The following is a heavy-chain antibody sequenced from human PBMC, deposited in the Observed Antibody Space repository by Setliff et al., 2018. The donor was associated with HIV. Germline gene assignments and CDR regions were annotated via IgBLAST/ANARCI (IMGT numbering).Heavy chain of an antibody. Sequence: GGPLRLSCAASGFTFSRYWMHWVRQAPGQGLVWVSGINNDTTTTTYADSVKGRFSISRDNAKNTLYLQMNGLRGEDTAVYYCAMFSSSSGWGQGTQVTVSS. V-gene: IGHV3-74*01. CDR1: GFTFSRYW. D-gene: IGHD6-6*01. CDR2: INNDTTTT. CDR3: AMFSSSSG. J-gene: IGHJ4*02.